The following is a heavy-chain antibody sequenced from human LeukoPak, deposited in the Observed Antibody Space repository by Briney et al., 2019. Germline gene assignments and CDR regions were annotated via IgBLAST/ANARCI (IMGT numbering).Heavy chain of an antibody. CDR3: ARDKAVAGTLDY. CDR2: ISSSSYI. D-gene: IGHD6-19*01. Sequence: GGSLRLSCAASGFTFSSYSMNWVRQAPGKGLEWVSSISSSSYIYYADSVKGRFTISRDNAKNSLYLQMNSLRAEDTAVYYCARDKAVAGTLDYWGQGTLVTVSS. J-gene: IGHJ4*02. CDR1: GFTFSSYS. V-gene: IGHV3-21*01.